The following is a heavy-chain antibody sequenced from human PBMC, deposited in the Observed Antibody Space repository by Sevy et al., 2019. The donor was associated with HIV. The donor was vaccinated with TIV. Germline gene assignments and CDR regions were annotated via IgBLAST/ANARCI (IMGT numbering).Heavy chain of an antibody. CDR2: ISYDGSDK. CDR1: GFTFSSFG. V-gene: IGHV3-30*18. D-gene: IGHD3-10*01. J-gene: IGHJ4*02. CDR3: AKDGPPYYTSGSYMYYFDY. Sequence: GGSLRLSCAASGFTFSSFGMHWVRQVPGKGLEWVSFISYDGSDKRYVDSVKGRFTISRDSSKNTLYLQMNSLRGGDTAGDYCAKDGPPYYTSGSYMYYFDYWGQGALVTVSS.